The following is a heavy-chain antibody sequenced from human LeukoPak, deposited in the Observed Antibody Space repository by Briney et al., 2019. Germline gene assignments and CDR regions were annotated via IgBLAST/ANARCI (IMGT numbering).Heavy chain of an antibody. D-gene: IGHD3-3*01. J-gene: IGHJ6*02. CDR3: ARHGERYDFWSGYYYYYYYGMDV. Sequence: GESLKISCKGSGYSFTSYWITWVRQMPGKGLEWMGRIDPSDSYTNYSPSFQGHVTISADKSISTAYLQWSSLKASDTAMYYCARHGERYDFWSGYYYYYYYGMDVWGQGTTVTVSS. V-gene: IGHV5-10-1*01. CDR2: IDPSDSYT. CDR1: GYSFTSYW.